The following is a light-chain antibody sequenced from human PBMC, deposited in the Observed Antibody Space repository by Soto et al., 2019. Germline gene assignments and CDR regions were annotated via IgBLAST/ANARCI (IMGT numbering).Light chain of an antibody. CDR2: GAS. V-gene: IGKV3-15*01. Sequence: EIVMTQSPATLSVSPGERATLSCRASQSVSNNLAWYQQKPGQGPWLLMYGASTRATGIPARFSGSGSGTEFKITISHLQSEDSAVYSCQQYNEWPITFRPGTKMDIK. CDR3: QQYNEWPIT. CDR1: QSVSNN. J-gene: IGKJ3*01.